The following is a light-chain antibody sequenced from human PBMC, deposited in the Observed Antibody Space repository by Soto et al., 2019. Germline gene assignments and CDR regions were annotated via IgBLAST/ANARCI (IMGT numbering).Light chain of an antibody. CDR3: QQYNNWPGT. J-gene: IGKJ5*01. V-gene: IGKV3-20*01. Sequence: EIVLTQFPGTLSLSPGERATLSCRASQSVGSNYLAWYQQRPGQPPNLLIFGASHRAPDIPDRFSGSGSGTDFTLTISSLQSEDFAVYYCQQYNNWPGTFGQGTRLEIK. CDR1: QSVGSNY. CDR2: GAS.